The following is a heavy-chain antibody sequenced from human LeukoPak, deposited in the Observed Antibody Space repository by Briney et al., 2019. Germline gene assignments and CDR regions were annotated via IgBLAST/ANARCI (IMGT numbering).Heavy chain of an antibody. CDR2: LYTNGTV. Sequence: SETLSLTCTVSGGSISSYYWSWIRQPAGKGLEWFGRLYTNGTVNYNPSLRSRVTMSRDTSRNQLSLKLTSVTAADTAVYYCARLLGSSGYAGDWYFDLWGPGALVTVSS. V-gene: IGHV4-4*07. D-gene: IGHD3-22*01. CDR1: GGSISSYY. CDR3: ARLLGSSGYAGDWYFDL. J-gene: IGHJ2*01.